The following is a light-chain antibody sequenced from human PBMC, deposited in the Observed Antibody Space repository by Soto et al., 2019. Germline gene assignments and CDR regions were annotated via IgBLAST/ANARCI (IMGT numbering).Light chain of an antibody. J-gene: IGKJ1*01. CDR2: GAS. V-gene: IGKV3-15*01. CDR1: QSVSSN. CDR3: QQYDKWPPT. Sequence: EVVMTQSPATLSVSPGERATLSCRASQSVSSNLAWYQQKHGQAPRLLIYGASTRATGIPARFSGSGSGTEFTLTISSLQSEDFAVYYCQQYDKWPPTFGQGTKVDIK.